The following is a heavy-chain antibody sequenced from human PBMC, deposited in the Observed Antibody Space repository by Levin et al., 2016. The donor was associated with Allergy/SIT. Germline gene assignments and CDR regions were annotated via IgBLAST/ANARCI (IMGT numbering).Heavy chain of an antibody. D-gene: IGHD6-19*01. Sequence: WIRQPPGKGLEWIGYIYYSGSTYYNPSLKSRVTISVDTSKNQFSLKLSSVTAADTAVYYCARDMGVREQWLAYDYWGQGTLVTVSS. V-gene: IGHV4-30-4*07. CDR3: ARDMGVREQWLAYDY. CDR2: IYYSGST. J-gene: IGHJ4*02.